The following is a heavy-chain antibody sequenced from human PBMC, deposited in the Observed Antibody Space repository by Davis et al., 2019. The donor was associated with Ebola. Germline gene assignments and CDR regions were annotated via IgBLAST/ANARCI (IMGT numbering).Heavy chain of an antibody. CDR3: ASAAGRYGDFHY. CDR1: GFDFSTFN. J-gene: IGHJ4*02. CDR2: ISGSGAST. D-gene: IGHD4-17*01. Sequence: PGGSLRLSCAASGFDFSTFNMNWVRQAPGKGLEWVSTISGSGASTYYADSVKGRFTISRDNSKNTLYLQMSSLRAEDTAVYYCASAAGRYGDFHYWGQGTLVTVSS. V-gene: IGHV3-23*01.